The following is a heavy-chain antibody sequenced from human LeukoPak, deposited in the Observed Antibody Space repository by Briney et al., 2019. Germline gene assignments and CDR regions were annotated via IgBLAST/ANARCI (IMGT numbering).Heavy chain of an antibody. CDR2: INRDGSST. D-gene: IGHD4-11*01. CDR1: GFTFSGYW. Sequence: GGSLRLSYAASGFTFSGYWMHWVRQAPGKGLVWVSRINRDGSSTNYADSVKGRFTISRDNAKNTLYLQMKSLRAEDTAVYYCVSRDYPADYWGQGTLVTVSS. CDR3: VSRDYPADY. V-gene: IGHV3-74*01. J-gene: IGHJ4*02.